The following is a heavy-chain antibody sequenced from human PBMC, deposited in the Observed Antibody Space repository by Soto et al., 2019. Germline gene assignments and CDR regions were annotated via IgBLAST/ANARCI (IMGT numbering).Heavy chain of an antibody. D-gene: IGHD3-3*01. CDR2: IKQEGSET. J-gene: IGHJ2*01. CDR3: ARQGRGRFSWYFDL. V-gene: IGHV3-7*01. Sequence: EVQLVESGGGLVQPGGSLRLSCAASEFIFSTYWMSWVRQAPGKGLEWVATIKQEGSETYYVDSVEGRFTISRDNAKNSLHLQMNSLRVEDTAVYYCARQGRGRFSWYFDLWGRGTLSLSP. CDR1: EFIFSTYW.